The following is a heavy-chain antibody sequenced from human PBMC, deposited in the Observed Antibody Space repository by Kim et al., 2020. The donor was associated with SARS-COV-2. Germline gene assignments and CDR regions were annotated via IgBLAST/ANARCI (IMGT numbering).Heavy chain of an antibody. V-gene: IGHV3-9*01. CDR2: ISWNGGSI. D-gene: IGHD5-18*01. CDR3: ARRYSYGTHYFDY. J-gene: IGHJ4*02. Sequence: GGSLRLSCAASGFIFDDYAMHWVRQAPGKGLEWVSGISWNGGSIGYADSVQGRFTISRDNAKNSLYLQMNSLRVEDTALYFCARRYSYGTHYFDYWGQGT. CDR1: GFIFDDYA.